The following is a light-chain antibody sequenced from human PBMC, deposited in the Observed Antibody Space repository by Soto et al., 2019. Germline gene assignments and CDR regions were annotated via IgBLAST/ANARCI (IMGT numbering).Light chain of an antibody. J-gene: IGKJ4*01. CDR3: LQAKSFPRT. Sequence: DLQMTQSPSSLSASVGDKVTISCRASQDVSIWLAWFQQKPGEAPKLLIYGASSLQSGVPSRFSGTGSGTDFTLTINSLQPEDFATYYCLQAKSFPRTFGGGTKVEV. CDR1: QDVSIW. CDR2: GAS. V-gene: IGKV1-12*01.